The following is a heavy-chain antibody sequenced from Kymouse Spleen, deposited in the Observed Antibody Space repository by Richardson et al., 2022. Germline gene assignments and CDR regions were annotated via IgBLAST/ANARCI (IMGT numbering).Heavy chain of an antibody. CDR2: ISYDGSNK. V-gene: IGHV3-30*18. D-gene: IGHD6-13*01. CDR3: AKEGIAAAGYFDY. Sequence: QVQLVESGGGVVQPGRSLRLSCAASGFTFSSYGMHWVRQAPGKGLEWVAVISYDGSNKYYADSVKGRFTISRDNSKNTLYLQMNSLRAEDTAVYYCAKEGIAAAGYFDYWGQGTLVTVSS. J-gene: IGHJ4*02. CDR1: GFTFSSYG.